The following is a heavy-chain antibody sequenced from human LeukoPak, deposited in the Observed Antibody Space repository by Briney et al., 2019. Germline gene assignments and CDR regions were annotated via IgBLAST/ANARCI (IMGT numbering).Heavy chain of an antibody. Sequence: PGRSLRLSCAASGFTFDDYAMHWVRQAPGKGLEWVSGISWNSGSIGYADSVKGRFTISRDNAKDSLYLQMNSLRAEDTALYYCAKGPRSGPDAFDIWGQGTMVTVSS. D-gene: IGHD3-10*01. J-gene: IGHJ3*02. CDR1: GFTFDDYA. CDR2: ISWNSGSI. CDR3: AKGPRSGPDAFDI. V-gene: IGHV3-9*01.